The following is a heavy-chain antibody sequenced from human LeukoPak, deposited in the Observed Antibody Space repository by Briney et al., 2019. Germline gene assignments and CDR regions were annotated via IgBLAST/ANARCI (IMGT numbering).Heavy chain of an antibody. D-gene: IGHD1-26*01. CDR1: GGSISSSSYY. V-gene: IGHV4-39*07. Sequence: PSETLSLTCTVSGGSISSSSYYWGWIRQPPGKGLEWIGSIYYSGSTYYNPSLKSRVTISVDTSKNQFSLKLSSVTAADTAVYYCARTTFGSYYFPYYYYYMDVWGKGTTVTVSS. J-gene: IGHJ6*03. CDR2: IYYSGST. CDR3: ARTTFGSYYFPYYYYYMDV.